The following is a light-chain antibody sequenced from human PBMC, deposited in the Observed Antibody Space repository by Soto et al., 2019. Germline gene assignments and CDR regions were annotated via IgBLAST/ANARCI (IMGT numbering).Light chain of an antibody. Sequence: EIVLTQSPATLSLSPGERATLSCRASQSVSSYLAWYQQKPGQAPRLLIYDASNRATGIPARFSGSGSGTDSTLTVSRLEPEDFAVYYCQQRSNWPRTFGQGTKLEIK. CDR1: QSVSSY. V-gene: IGKV3-11*01. J-gene: IGKJ2*01. CDR2: DAS. CDR3: QQRSNWPRT.